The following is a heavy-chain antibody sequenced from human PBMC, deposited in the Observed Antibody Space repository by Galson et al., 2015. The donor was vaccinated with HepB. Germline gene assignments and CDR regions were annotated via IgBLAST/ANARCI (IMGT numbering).Heavy chain of an antibody. V-gene: IGHV3-48*04. Sequence: SLRLSCAASGFTFSSYSMSWVRQAPGKGLEWVSYISSSSDIKYYADSVKGRLTISRDNAKNSLHLQMNSLRAEDTAVYYCARDRGGSGSYLSYYYGLDVWGQGTTVTVSS. J-gene: IGHJ6*02. CDR2: ISSSSDIK. D-gene: IGHD3-10*01. CDR3: ARDRGGSGSYLSYYYGLDV. CDR1: GFTFSSYS.